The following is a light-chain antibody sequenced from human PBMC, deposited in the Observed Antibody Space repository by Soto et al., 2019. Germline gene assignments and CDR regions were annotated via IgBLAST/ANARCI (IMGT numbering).Light chain of an antibody. CDR3: QQRRDSLWT. CDR1: QSVSSSY. V-gene: IGKV3D-20*02. J-gene: IGKJ1*01. CDR2: DAS. Sequence: DSSNMYWRASQSVSSSYLAWYQQKPGQAPRLLIYDASNRATGIPARFSGSWSGKDFTVISLRLGPDCFAAYYCQQRRDSLWTCGEGTKVDIK.